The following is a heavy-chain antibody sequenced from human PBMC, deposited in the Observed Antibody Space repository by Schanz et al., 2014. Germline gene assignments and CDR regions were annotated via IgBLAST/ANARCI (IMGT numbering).Heavy chain of an antibody. CDR2: FIPILDVG. CDR3: ARGTMPGTFDI. Sequence: QVQLVQSGAEMKNPGASVKVSCKASGYIFSSYGISWVRQARGQGLEWVGRFIPILDVGNYAQQFQGRVTFTADKSTSTAYMELSSLRYEDTALYYCARGTMPGTFDIWGQGTMVTVSS. V-gene: IGHV1-69*04. CDR1: GYIFSSYG. J-gene: IGHJ3*02. D-gene: IGHD2-2*01.